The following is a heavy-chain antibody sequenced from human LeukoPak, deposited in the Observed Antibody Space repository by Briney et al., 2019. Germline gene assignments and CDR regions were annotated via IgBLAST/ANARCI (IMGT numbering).Heavy chain of an antibody. J-gene: IGHJ5*02. CDR1: GGSFSGYY. V-gene: IGHV4-34*01. Sequence: SETLSLTCAVYGGSFSGYYWSWIRQPPGKGLEWIGEINHSGSTNYNPSLKSRVTISVDTSKNQFSLKLSSVTAADTAVYYCARGGRHTGPFGHWGQGTLVTVSS. CDR3: ARGGRHTGPFGH. CDR2: INHSGST. D-gene: IGHD3-10*01.